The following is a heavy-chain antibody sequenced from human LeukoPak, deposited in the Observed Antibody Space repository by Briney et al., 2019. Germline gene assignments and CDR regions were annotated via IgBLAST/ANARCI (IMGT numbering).Heavy chain of an antibody. CDR3: ARDRSTWSLDY. Sequence: LSLTCTVSGGSISSSSYYWGWIRQPPGKGLEWVSYISSGSVSTNYADSVKGRFTISRDNAKNSLYLQMSSLRDEDTAVYICARDRSTWSLDYWGQGTLVTVSS. CDR2: ISSGSVST. J-gene: IGHJ4*02. V-gene: IGHV3-11*06. CDR1: GGSISSSSYY. D-gene: IGHD6-13*01.